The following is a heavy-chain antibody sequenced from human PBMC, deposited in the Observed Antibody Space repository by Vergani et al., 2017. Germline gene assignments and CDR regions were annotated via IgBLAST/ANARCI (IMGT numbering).Heavy chain of an antibody. Sequence: QVQLVESGGGVVQTGRSLRLSCAASGFTFSSYGMHWVRQAPGKGLEWVAVIWYDGSNKYYADSVKGRFTISRDNSKNTLYLQMNSLRAEDTAVYYCARDSEQWELLRGYFDYWGQGTLVTVSS. J-gene: IGHJ4*02. D-gene: IGHD1-26*01. CDR1: GFTFSSYG. CDR3: ARDSEQWELLRGYFDY. V-gene: IGHV3-33*01. CDR2: IWYDGSNK.